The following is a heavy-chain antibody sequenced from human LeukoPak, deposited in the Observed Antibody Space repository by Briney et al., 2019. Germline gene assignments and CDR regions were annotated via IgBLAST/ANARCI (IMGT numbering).Heavy chain of an antibody. Sequence: PGGSLRLSCTASGFTFSTYAMHWVRQAPGKGLEWVAVISYDGSNKYYTDSVKGRFTISRDNSKNTLYLQMDSLRAEDTAVYYCARDLGYSSSWYLIQHWGQGTLITVSS. J-gene: IGHJ1*01. D-gene: IGHD6-13*01. CDR1: GFTFSTYA. V-gene: IGHV3-30-3*01. CDR3: ARDLGYSSSWYLIQH. CDR2: ISYDGSNK.